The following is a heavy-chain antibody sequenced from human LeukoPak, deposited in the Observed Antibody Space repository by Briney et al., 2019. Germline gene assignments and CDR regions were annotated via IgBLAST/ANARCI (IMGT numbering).Heavy chain of an antibody. V-gene: IGHV3-23*01. J-gene: IGHJ4*02. CDR2: ISGSGGST. CDR3: ARAPLWGSVGASYFDY. D-gene: IGHD1-26*01. Sequence: GGSLRLSCALSGFTFSSYAMSWVRQAPGRGLEWVSAISGSGGSTYYADSVKGRFTISRDNSKNTLYLQMNSLRVEDTAVYCCARAPLWGSVGASYFDYWGQGTLVTVSS. CDR1: GFTFSSYA.